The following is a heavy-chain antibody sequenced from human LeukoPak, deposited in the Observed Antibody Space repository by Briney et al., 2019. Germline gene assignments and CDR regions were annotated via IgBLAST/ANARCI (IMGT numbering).Heavy chain of an antibody. CDR1: GFTFSSYS. CDR2: ISSSSSTI. Sequence: SGGSLRLSCAASGFTFSSYSMNWVRQAPGKGLEWVSYISSSSSTIYYADSVKGRFTISRDNAKNSLYLQMNSLRAEDTAVYYCARANGWYERGPDYYYYYMDVWGKGTTVTVSS. V-gene: IGHV3-48*04. J-gene: IGHJ6*03. D-gene: IGHD6-19*01. CDR3: ARANGWYERGPDYYYYYMDV.